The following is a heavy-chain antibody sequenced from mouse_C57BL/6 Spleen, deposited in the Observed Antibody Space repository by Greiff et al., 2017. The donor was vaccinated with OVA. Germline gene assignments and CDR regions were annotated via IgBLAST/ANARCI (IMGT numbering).Heavy chain of an antibody. J-gene: IGHJ4*01. Sequence: QVQLQQPGAELVKPGASVKLSCKASGYTFTSYWMHWVKQRPGQGLEWIGMIHPNSGSTNYNEKFKSKATLTVDKSSSTAYMQLSSLTSEDSAVYYCARGDGNYVRGYYAMDYWGQGTSVTVSS. CDR2: IHPNSGST. CDR1: GYTFTSYW. D-gene: IGHD2-1*01. V-gene: IGHV1-64*01. CDR3: ARGDGNYVRGYYAMDY.